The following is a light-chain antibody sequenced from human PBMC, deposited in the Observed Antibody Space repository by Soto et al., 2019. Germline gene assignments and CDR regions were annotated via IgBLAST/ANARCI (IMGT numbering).Light chain of an antibody. V-gene: IGKV3-15*01. Sequence: ETVMTQSPATLSVSPGERATLSCRASQSVSSALAWYQQKPGLPPRLLIYDASTRATGIPARFSGSGSGTDFTLTISSLQSQDFAVYYCQQYNKGPRTFGQGTKVDIK. CDR3: QQYNKGPRT. CDR1: QSVSSA. CDR2: DAS. J-gene: IGKJ1*01.